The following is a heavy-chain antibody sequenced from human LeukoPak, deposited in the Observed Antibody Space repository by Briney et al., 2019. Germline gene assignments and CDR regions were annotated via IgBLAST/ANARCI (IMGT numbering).Heavy chain of an antibody. Sequence: GGSLRLSCAASGFTFRTYEMNWVRQAPGKGLEWVSYIGTIITTTYYADSVKGRFTVSRDDAKSSLYLQMSSLRAEDTAVYYCARTVYDLRGQRLVLGFDYWGQGTLVTVSS. CDR2: IGTIITTT. V-gene: IGHV3-48*03. CDR3: ARTVYDLRGQRLVLGFDY. J-gene: IGHJ4*02. D-gene: IGHD6-13*01. CDR1: GFTFRTYE.